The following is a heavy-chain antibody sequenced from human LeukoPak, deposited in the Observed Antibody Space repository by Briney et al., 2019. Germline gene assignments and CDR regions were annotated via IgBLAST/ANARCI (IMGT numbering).Heavy chain of an antibody. J-gene: IGHJ4*02. V-gene: IGHV3-30*04. Sequence: GGSLRLSCAASGFTFSSYAMHWVRQAPGKGLEGVAVISYDGSNKYYADSVKGRFTISRDNSKNTLYLQMNSLRAEDTAVYYCARGKDVVAAESTFDYWGQGTLVTVSS. D-gene: IGHD2-15*01. CDR1: GFTFSSYA. CDR3: ARGKDVVAAESTFDY. CDR2: ISYDGSNK.